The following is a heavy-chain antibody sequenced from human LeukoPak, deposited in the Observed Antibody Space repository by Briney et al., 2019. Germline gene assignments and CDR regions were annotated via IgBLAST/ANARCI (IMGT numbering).Heavy chain of an antibody. J-gene: IGHJ5*02. CDR3: ARLYDISNSWFDP. D-gene: IGHD3-9*01. CDR1: GYTFTNYF. CDR2: LNPSGGTT. Sequence: ASVKVSCKASGYTFTNYFMHWVRQAPGQGLEWMGFLNPSGGTTSYAQNFQGRVTMTRDTSTSTVYVELSSLRSEDTAVYYCARLYDISNSWFDPWGQGTLVTVSS. V-gene: IGHV1-46*03.